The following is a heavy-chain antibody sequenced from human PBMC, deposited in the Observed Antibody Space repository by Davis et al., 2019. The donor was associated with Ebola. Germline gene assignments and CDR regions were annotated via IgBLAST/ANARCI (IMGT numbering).Heavy chain of an antibody. CDR1: GYTFTDYY. J-gene: IGHJ4*02. CDR3: ARDRSGTWFH. D-gene: IGHD6-25*01. V-gene: IGHV1-2*02. Sequence: ASVTVSCKASGYTFTDYYMHWVRQAPGQGLEWMGWINPNGGDTNYAQKFQGRVTMTRDTSISTAYMELSRLRSDDTAIYYCARDRSGTWFHWGQGTLVTVSS. CDR2: INPNGGDT.